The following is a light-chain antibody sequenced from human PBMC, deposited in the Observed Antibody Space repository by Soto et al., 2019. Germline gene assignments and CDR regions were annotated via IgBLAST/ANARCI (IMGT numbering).Light chain of an antibody. V-gene: IGKV1-5*03. CDR3: QQYNSYPT. CDR1: QSISSW. J-gene: IGKJ4*01. Sequence: DIQMTQSPSTLSASVGDRVTITCRASQSISSWLAWYQQKPGKAPKLLIYKASSLESVVPSRFSGRGSGTEFTLTISSLQPDDFATYYCQQYNSYPTFGGGTKVEIK. CDR2: KAS.